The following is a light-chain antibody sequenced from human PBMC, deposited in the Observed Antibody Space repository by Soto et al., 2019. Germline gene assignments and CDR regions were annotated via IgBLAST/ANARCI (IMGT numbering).Light chain of an antibody. Sequence: YVLTQPASVSGSPGQSITISCTGTSSDVGGYNYVSWYQQHPGKAPKLMIYDVSNRPSGVSNRFSGSKSGNTASLTISGLQAEDEADYYCSSYTSSSTRVFGTGTKVTVL. V-gene: IGLV2-14*01. J-gene: IGLJ1*01. CDR1: SSDVGGYNY. CDR3: SSYTSSSTRV. CDR2: DVS.